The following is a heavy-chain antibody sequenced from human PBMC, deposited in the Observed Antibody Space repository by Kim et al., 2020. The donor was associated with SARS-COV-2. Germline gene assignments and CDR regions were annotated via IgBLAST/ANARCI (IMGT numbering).Heavy chain of an antibody. V-gene: IGHV5-51*01. D-gene: IGHD3-9*01. CDR3: ARRGGNYDNLIGPYPYDAFDI. CDR1: GYTFTKYW. CDR2: IYAGDSDT. J-gene: IGHJ3*02. Sequence: GESLKISCKGSGYTFTKYWIGLVRQMPGKGLEWMGIIYAGDSDTRYSPSFQGQVTISTDNSVTTAFLQWSSLKTSDTALYYCARRGGNYDNLIGPYPYDAFDIWGQGTLVTVSS.